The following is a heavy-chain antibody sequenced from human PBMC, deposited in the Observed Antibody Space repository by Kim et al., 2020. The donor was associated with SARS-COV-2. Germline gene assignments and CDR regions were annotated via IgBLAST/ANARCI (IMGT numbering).Heavy chain of an antibody. CDR1: GYSFTTYY. CDR2: INPSGGST. D-gene: IGHD3-10*01. J-gene: IGHJ6*01. CDR3: ARSRHYGSGTRRDYYYGM. V-gene: IGHV1-46*01. Sequence: ASVKVSCKTSGYSFTTYYIHWVRQAPGQGLEWIGVINPSGGSTTYAQKFQGRVTMTKDTSTSTVFLEWSSLGSEDTAVDYCARSRHYGSGTRRDYYYGM.